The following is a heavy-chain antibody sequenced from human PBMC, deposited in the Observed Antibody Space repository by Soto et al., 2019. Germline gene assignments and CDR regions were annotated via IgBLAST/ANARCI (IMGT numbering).Heavy chain of an antibody. V-gene: IGHV3-23*01. CDR3: AKVNWGDSSGYYSYDAFDI. CDR2: ISGSGGST. D-gene: IGHD3-22*01. J-gene: IGHJ3*02. CDR1: GFTFSSYA. Sequence: GGSLRLSCAASGFTFSSYAMSRVRQAPGKGLEWVSAISGSGGSTYYADSVKGRFTISRDNSKNTLYLQMNSLRAEDTAVYYCAKVNWGDSSGYYSYDAFDIWGQGTMVTVSS.